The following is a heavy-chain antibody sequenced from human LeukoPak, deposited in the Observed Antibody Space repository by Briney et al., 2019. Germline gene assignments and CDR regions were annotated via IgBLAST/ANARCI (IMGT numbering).Heavy chain of an antibody. CDR3: AKSSVEMATITWFDY. CDR1: GFTFSSYG. J-gene: IGHJ4*02. Sequence: GGSLRLSCAASGFTFSSYGMHGVRQAPGKVLEWVAVIWYDGSNKYYADSVKGRFTISRDNSKNTLYLQMNSLRAEDTAVYYCAKSSVEMATITWFDYWGQGTLVTVSS. CDR2: IWYDGSNK. V-gene: IGHV3-33*06. D-gene: IGHD5-24*01.